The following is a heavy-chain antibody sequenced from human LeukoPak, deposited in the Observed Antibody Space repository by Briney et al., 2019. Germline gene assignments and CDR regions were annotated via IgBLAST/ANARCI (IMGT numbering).Heavy chain of an antibody. CDR3: GRAFPPLRTSSAGDL. D-gene: IGHD3-16*01. V-gene: IGHV3-21*01. CDR1: GFTFSEYD. CDR2: ISYLSSHI. Sequence: GGSLRLSCSASGFTFSEYDMNWFRQAPGKGLEWVSSISYLSSHIYYGDSVKGRFSISRDNAKNSLYLQMDTLGAEDTAIYYCGRAFPPLRTSSAGDLWGQGILVTVSS. J-gene: IGHJ4*02.